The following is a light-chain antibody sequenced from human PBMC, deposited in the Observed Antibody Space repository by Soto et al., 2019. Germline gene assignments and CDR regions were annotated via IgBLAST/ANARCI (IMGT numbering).Light chain of an antibody. J-gene: IGLJ1*01. Sequence: QPVLTQPASVSGSPGQSITISCTGTSSDVGSYNLVSWYQQHPGKAPKLMIYEGSKRPSGVSNRFSGSKSGNTASLTISGLQAEDEADYYCCSYAGVGVFGTGTKVTVL. CDR2: EGS. CDR1: SSDVGSYNL. CDR3: CSYAGVGV. V-gene: IGLV2-23*01.